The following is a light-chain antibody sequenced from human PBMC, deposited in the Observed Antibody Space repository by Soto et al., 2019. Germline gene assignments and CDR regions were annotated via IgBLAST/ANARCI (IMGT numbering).Light chain of an antibody. CDR3: CSYAGSSTYVV. Sequence: QSVLTQSASVSGSPGQSITISCTGSSRDVGNYNLVSWYQQHPGKAPKLMIYEVSKRPSWVANRFSGSKSGNTASLTISGLQAEDEADYYCCSYAGSSTYVVFGGGTQLTVL. J-gene: IGLJ2*01. V-gene: IGLV2-23*02. CDR1: SRDVGNYNL. CDR2: EVS.